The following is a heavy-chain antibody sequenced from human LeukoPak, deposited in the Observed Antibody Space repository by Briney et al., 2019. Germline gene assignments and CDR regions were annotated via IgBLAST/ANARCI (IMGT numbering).Heavy chain of an antibody. CDR1: GFTFSTDG. D-gene: IGHD5-18*01. Sequence: GGSLRLSCAASGFTFSTDGMHWVRQAPGKGLEWVAVIWYDGSNKYYADSVKGRFTISRDNSKNTLYLQMNSLRAEDTAVYYCAKGNGYRRPPDYWGQGTLVTVSS. CDR2: IWYDGSNK. J-gene: IGHJ4*02. V-gene: IGHV3-33*06. CDR3: AKGNGYRRPPDY.